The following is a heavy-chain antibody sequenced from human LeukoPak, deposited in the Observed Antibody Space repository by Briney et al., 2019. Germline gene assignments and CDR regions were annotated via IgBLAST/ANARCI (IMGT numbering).Heavy chain of an antibody. Sequence: ASVKVSCKASGYTFTGYYMHWVRQAPGQGLEWMGWINPNSGGTNYAQKFQGRVTMTRDTSISTAYMELSRLRSDDTAVYYCARGVCSSTSCNDAFDIWGQGTMVTVSS. CDR3: ARGVCSSTSCNDAFDI. D-gene: IGHD2-2*01. V-gene: IGHV1-2*02. CDR2: INPNSGGT. CDR1: GYTFTGYY. J-gene: IGHJ3*02.